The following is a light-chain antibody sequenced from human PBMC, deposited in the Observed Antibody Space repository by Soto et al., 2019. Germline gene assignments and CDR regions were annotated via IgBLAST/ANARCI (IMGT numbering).Light chain of an antibody. CDR1: QSIANY. J-gene: IGKJ2*01. CDR3: QQSYSIPYT. CDR2: AAS. Sequence: DIQMTQSPSSLSASVGDRVTITCRASQSIANYLNRYQQKPGKAPKFLIYAASSLQSGLPSRFSGRGSGTDFTLTISSLQPEDFATYYCQQSYSIPYTFGQGTNLEIQ. V-gene: IGKV1-39*01.